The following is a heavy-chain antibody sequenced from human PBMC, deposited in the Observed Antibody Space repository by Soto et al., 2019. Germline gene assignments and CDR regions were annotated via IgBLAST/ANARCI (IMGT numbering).Heavy chain of an antibody. CDR1: GFTVSTKY. Sequence: GGSPRLSCAASGFTVSTKYMSWVRQAPGKGLEWVSVIYSGGSTFYADSVRGRFTISRDNSKNTVNLQMNSLRAEDTAVYYCARDPWAADYWGQGTLVTVSS. V-gene: IGHV3-66*01. CDR2: IYSGGST. J-gene: IGHJ4*02. D-gene: IGHD3-16*01. CDR3: ARDPWAADY.